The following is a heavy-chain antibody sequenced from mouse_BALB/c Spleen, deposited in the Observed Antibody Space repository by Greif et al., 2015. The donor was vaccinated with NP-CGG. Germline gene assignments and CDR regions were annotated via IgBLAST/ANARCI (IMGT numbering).Heavy chain of an antibody. CDR2: ISSGGST. J-gene: IGHJ3*01. D-gene: IGHD2-13*01. V-gene: IGHV5-6-5*01. Sequence: EVQLVESGGGLVKPGGSLKLSCAASGFTFSSYAMSWVRQTPEKRLEWVASISSGGSTYYPDRVKGRFTISRDNARNILYLQMSSLRSDDTTMYYCARDGEKAWFAYWGQGTLVTVSA. CDR1: GFTFSSYA. CDR3: ARDGEKAWFAY.